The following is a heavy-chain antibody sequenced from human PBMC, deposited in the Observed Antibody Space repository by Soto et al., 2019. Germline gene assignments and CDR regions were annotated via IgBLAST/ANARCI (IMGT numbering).Heavy chain of an antibody. CDR1: GGSISSSNW. J-gene: IGHJ6*02. CDR2: IYHSGST. D-gene: IGHD3-22*01. CDR3: ARDPLVGSAFLYYYDSSGPSLYYYRMDV. V-gene: IGHV4-4*02. Sequence: PSETLSLTCAVSGGSISSSNWWSWVRQPPGKGLEWIGEIYHSGSTNYNPSLKSRVTISVDKSKNQFSLKLSSVTAADTSVYYCARDPLVGSAFLYYYDSSGPSLYYYRMDVWGQGTTVTACS.